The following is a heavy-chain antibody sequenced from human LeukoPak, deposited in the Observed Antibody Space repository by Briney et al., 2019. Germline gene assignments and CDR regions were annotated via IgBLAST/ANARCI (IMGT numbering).Heavy chain of an antibody. J-gene: IGHJ4*01. Sequence: ASVKVSCRASGYTFTSYDINWVRQATGQGLEWMGWMSPNSGNTDYAQKFQGRVTFTRNTSINTAYMEMSSLRSEDTAVYYCARWELRRDGIDYWAHGTLVTVSS. V-gene: IGHV1-8*03. CDR3: ARWELRRDGIDY. D-gene: IGHD1-26*01. CDR1: GYTFTSYD. CDR2: MSPNSGNT.